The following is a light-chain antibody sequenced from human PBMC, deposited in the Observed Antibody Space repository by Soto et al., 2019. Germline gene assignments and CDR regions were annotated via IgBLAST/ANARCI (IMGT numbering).Light chain of an antibody. CDR1: SSDVGGYNA. CDR3: GSYATGGAYV. Sequence: QSALTQPASVSGSPGQSITISCTGTSSDVGGYNAVSWYQQHPGKAPKLMIYDVTNRPSGASNRFSGSKSGNTASLTISGLHDEDEADYYCGSYATGGAYVFGTGTKLTVL. CDR2: DVT. V-gene: IGLV2-14*01. J-gene: IGLJ1*01.